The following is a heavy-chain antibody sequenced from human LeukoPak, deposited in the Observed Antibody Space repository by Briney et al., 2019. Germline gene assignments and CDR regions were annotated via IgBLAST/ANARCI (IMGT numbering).Heavy chain of an antibody. D-gene: IGHD3-3*01. V-gene: IGHV1-2*02. CDR3: AAHWSDYFIPDY. Sequence: ASVKVSCKASGYTFTGYYMHWVRQAPGQGLEWMGWINPNSGGTNYAQKFQGRVTMTRDTSISTAYMELSRLRSDDTAVYYCAAHWSDYFIPDYWGQGTLVTVSS. CDR1: GYTFTGYY. CDR2: INPNSGGT. J-gene: IGHJ4*02.